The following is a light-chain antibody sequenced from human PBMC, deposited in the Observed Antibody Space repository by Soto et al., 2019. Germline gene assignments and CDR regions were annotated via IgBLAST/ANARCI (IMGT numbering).Light chain of an antibody. CDR1: SSNIGSNT. J-gene: IGLJ2*01. V-gene: IGLV1-44*01. CDR2: GQN. Sequence: QSVLTQPPSASGTPGQRVTISCSGSSSNIGSNTVNWYQQLPGTAPKLLSYGQNQRPSGVPDRFSGSKSGTAASLAISGLQSEDGGDYDCAVCSDSLEGLVFGGGTKLTVL. CDR3: AVCSDSLEGLV.